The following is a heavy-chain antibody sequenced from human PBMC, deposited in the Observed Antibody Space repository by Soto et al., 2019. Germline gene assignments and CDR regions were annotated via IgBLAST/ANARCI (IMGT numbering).Heavy chain of an antibody. CDR2: INPNSGGT. J-gene: IGHJ6*02. CDR3: ASGGIAAAGTTLGYYYGMDV. V-gene: IGHV1-2*04. D-gene: IGHD6-13*01. CDR1: GYTFTGYY. Sequence: ASVKVSCKASGYTFTGYYMHWVRQAPGQGLEWMGWINPNSGGTNYAQKSQGWVTMTRDTSISTAYMELSRLRSDDTAVYYCASGGIAAAGTTLGYYYGMDVWGQGTTVTVSS.